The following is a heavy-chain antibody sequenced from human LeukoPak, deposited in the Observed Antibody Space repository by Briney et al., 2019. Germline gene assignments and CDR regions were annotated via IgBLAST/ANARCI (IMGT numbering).Heavy chain of an antibody. V-gene: IGHV1-69*05. CDR1: GGTFSSYA. Sequence: ASVKVSCKASGGTFSSYAISWVRQAPGQGLEWMGRIIPIFGTANYTQKFQGRVTITTDESTSTAYMELSSLRSEDTAVYYCIIIGVVIRRPYWGQGTLVTVSS. J-gene: IGHJ4*02. CDR2: IIPIFGTA. D-gene: IGHD3-3*02. CDR3: IIIGVVIRRPY.